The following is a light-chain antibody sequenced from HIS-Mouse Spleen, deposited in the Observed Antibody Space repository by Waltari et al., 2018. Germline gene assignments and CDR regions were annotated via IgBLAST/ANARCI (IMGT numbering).Light chain of an antibody. J-gene: IGKJ2*01. CDR3: QQYGSSPYT. CDR2: GSS. CDR1: QSVSSSY. V-gene: IGKV3-20*01. Sequence: DIVLTQSPGTLPLSPGQTATLSCRARQSVSSSYLAWYQQKPGQAPRLLIYGSSSRTTGIPDRFSGSGSGTDFTLTISRLEPEDFAVYYCQQYGSSPYTFGQGTKLEIK.